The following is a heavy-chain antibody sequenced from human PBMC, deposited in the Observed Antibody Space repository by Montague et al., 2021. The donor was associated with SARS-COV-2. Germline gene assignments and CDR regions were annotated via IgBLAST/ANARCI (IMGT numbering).Heavy chain of an antibody. Sequence: SETLSLTCAISGGSFSNYYWSWIRQPPGKGLEWIGEVNQSGTTIYNPSVKSGVTISQDTSKNQFYLRLNSVTAADTAVHYCARGGRPVVVPGAGPAWRAFDIWGQGTMVTVSS. D-gene: IGHD2-2*01. CDR3: ARGGRPVVVPGAGPAWRAFDI. J-gene: IGHJ3*02. V-gene: IGHV4-34*01. CDR1: GGSFSNYY. CDR2: VNQSGTT.